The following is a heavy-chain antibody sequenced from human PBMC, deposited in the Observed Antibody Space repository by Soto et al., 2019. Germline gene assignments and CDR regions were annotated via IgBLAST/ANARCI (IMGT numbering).Heavy chain of an antibody. CDR3: ARGLTSYYDFWRGYPNWFDP. CDR1: GGSISSYY. J-gene: IGHJ5*02. V-gene: IGHV4-59*01. D-gene: IGHD3-3*01. CDR2: IYYSGST. Sequence: SETLSLTCTVSGGSISSYYWSWIRQPPGKGLEWIGYIYYSGSTNYNPSLKSRVTISVDTSKNQFSLKLSSVTAADTAVYYCARGLTSYYDFWRGYPNWFDPWGQGTLVTVSS.